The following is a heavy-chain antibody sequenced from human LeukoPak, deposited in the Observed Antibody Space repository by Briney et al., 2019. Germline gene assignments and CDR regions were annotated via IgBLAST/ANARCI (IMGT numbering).Heavy chain of an antibody. J-gene: IGHJ4*02. V-gene: IGHV3-30*18. CDR1: GFTFSSYG. CDR3: AKEVYYYDSSGPTCFDY. D-gene: IGHD3-22*01. Sequence: PGGSLRLSCAASGFTFSSYGMHWVRQAPGKGLEWVAVISYGGSNKYYADSVKGRFTISRDNSKNTLYLQMNSLRAEDTAVYYCAKEVYYYDSSGPTCFDYWGQGTLVTVSS. CDR2: ISYGGSNK.